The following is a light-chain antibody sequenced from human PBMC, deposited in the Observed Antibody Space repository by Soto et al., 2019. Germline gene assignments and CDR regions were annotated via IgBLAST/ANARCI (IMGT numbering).Light chain of an antibody. Sequence: DIQMTQSPSTLSAPVGHRVTITCRASQSISSWLAWYQQKPGKAPKLLIYKASSLESGVPSRFCGSGSGTEFTLTISSLQPDDFETYFCQQYNSYRTFGQGTKVEIK. CDR1: QSISSW. J-gene: IGKJ1*01. V-gene: IGKV1-5*03. CDR3: QQYNSYRT. CDR2: KAS.